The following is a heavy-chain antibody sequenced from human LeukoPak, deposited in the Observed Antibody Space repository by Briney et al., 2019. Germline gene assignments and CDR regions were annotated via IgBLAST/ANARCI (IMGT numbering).Heavy chain of an antibody. CDR2: IYYSGST. Sequence: SETLSLTCTVSGGSISSYYWSWIRQPPGKGLEWIAYIYYSGSTNYNPSLKSRVTISVGTSKNQFSLKLSSVTAADTAVYYCAREMAAGEYDYYYGMDVWGQGTTVTVSS. D-gene: IGHD3-16*01. J-gene: IGHJ6*02. CDR1: GGSISSYY. CDR3: AREMAAGEYDYYYGMDV. V-gene: IGHV4-59*12.